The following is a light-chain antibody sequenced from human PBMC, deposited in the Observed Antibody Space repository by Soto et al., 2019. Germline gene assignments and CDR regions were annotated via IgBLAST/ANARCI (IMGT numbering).Light chain of an antibody. CDR3: QQRNVWPPVT. Sequence: TQSPSSLSASVGDRVTITCRASQTISKYLAWYQQKPGQAPRLLIYGAFNRATGIPARFSGSGSGTDFTLTISSLEPEDSAIYYCQQRNVWPPVTFGLGTRLEIK. CDR1: QTISKY. J-gene: IGKJ5*01. CDR2: GAF. V-gene: IGKV3-11*01.